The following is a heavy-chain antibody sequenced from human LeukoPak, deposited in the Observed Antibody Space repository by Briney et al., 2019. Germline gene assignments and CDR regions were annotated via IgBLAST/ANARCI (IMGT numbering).Heavy chain of an antibody. CDR2: IYPGDSDTIT. CDR3: ARSSPRGYGAFDI. Sequence: GESLKISCKGSGYSFTNCWIGWVRQMPGKGLEWMGIIYPGDSDTITRDSPSFQGQVTISADKTISTAFLQWSSLKASDTAMYYCARSSPRGYGAFDIWGQGTMVTVSS. CDR1: GYSFTNCW. D-gene: IGHD2-15*01. J-gene: IGHJ3*02. V-gene: IGHV5-51*01.